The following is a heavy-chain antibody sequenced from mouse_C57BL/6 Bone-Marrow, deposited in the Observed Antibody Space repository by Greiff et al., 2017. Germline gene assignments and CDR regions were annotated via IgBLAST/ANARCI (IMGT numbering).Heavy chain of an antibody. CDR2: IDPETGGT. CDR3: TRSYDARDY. Sequence: QVQLQQSGAELVRPGASVTLSCKASGYTFTDYEMHWVKQTPVHGLEWIGAIDPETGGTAYNQKFKGKAILTADKSSSTAYMELRSLTSEDSAVXYCTRSYDARDYWGQGTTLTVSS. V-gene: IGHV1-15*01. CDR1: GYTFTDYE. J-gene: IGHJ2*01. D-gene: IGHD2-3*01.